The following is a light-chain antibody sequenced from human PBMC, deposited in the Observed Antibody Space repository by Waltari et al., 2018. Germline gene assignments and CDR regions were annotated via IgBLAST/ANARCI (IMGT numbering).Light chain of an antibody. V-gene: IGLV1-44*01. CDR3: ASWDDGLSGPV. CDR2: NND. Sequence: QSVLTQPPSASGTPGQRVTIPCSGNNSHIGHNDVNWLRQVPGMAPKLLIYNNDQRPSGVPDRFSGSKSGTSASLAVLGLQSEDEADYYCASWDDGLSGPVFGGGTKLTVL. J-gene: IGLJ3*02. CDR1: NSHIGHND.